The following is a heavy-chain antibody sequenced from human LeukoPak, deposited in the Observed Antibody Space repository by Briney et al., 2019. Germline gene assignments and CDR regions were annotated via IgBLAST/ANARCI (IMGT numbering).Heavy chain of an antibody. D-gene: IGHD3-10*01. CDR3: VRGTPTPGMDY. CDR2: IDTTTGNP. J-gene: IGHJ4*02. V-gene: IGHV7-4-1*02. CDR1: GYPFSAHF. Sequence: ASVKVSCTASGYPFSAHFLNWVRQAPGQGLEWMGNIDTTTGNPRYAQDFTGRFVFSLDTSVSTAYLQITSLKADDTAAYYCVRGTPTPGMDYWGQGTQVTVSS.